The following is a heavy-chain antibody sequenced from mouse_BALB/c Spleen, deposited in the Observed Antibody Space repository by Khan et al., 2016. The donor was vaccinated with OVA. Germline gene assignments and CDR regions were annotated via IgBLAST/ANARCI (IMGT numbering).Heavy chain of an antibody. CDR3: ARLAYYCNGEEFAY. D-gene: IGHD1-1*02. CDR2: ISSGGSNT. J-gene: IGHJ3*01. CDR1: GFTFSTYG. Sequence: EVELVESGGDLVKPGGSLKLSCAASGFTFSTYGMSWVRQPPDKRLEWVATISSGGSNTYYPDSVKGRFTISRDNAKNTLYLQMRRMTSEDAAMYYCARLAYYCNGEEFAYWGQGTLVTVSA. V-gene: IGHV5-6*01.